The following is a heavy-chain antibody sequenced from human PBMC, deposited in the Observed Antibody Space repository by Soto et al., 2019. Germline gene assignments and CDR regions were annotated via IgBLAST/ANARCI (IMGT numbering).Heavy chain of an antibody. D-gene: IGHD3-10*01. J-gene: IGHJ6*02. V-gene: IGHV4-31*03. CDR2: IYYSGST. CDR3: ARDRFGPKVRYGMDV. Sequence: SSETLSLTCTVSGGSISSGGYYWSWIRQHPGKGLEWIGYIYYSGSTYYNPSLKSRVTISVDTSKNQFSLKLSSVTAADTAVYYCARDRFGPKVRYGMDVWGQGTTVTVSS. CDR1: GGSISSGGYY.